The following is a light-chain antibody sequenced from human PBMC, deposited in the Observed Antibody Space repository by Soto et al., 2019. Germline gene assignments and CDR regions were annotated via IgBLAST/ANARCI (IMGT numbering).Light chain of an antibody. CDR2: DAS. V-gene: IGKV1-5*01. Sequence: DIQMTQSPSTLSASVGDRVTITCRASQSINDWLAWYQQKPGKAPKILISDASTLETGVRSRYSGSGSGTVFTLTISSLQPDDFATYYCQQYKSYSAFGQGTKLEIK. J-gene: IGKJ2*01. CDR3: QQYKSYSA. CDR1: QSINDW.